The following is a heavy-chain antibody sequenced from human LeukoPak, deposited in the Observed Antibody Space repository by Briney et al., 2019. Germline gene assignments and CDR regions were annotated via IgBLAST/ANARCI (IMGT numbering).Heavy chain of an antibody. CDR1: GYSFTDYW. J-gene: IGHJ4*02. V-gene: IGHV5-51*01. D-gene: IGHD4-23*01. CDR3: ARPSSLYGGTSEDY. Sequence: GESLKISCKASGYSFTDYWIVWVRQMPGKGLEWMGAIYPGDSDTRYSPSLDGQVTISADKSVSTTYLQWSSLQASDTAMYYCARPSSLYGGTSEDYWGQGTLVTVSS. CDR2: IYPGDSDT.